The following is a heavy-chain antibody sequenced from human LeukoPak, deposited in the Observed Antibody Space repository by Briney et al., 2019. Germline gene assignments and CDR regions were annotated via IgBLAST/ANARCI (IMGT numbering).Heavy chain of an antibody. J-gene: IGHJ4*02. CDR2: INPNSGGT. V-gene: IGHV1-2*02. CDR1: GYTFTDYY. Sequence: GASVKVSCKTSGYTFTDYYIHWVRQAPGQGLEWMGWINPNSGGTNYAQKFQGRVTMTRDTSISTAHMELSRLRSDDTAVYYCARDLSAAALDYWGQGTLVTVSS. CDR3: ARDLSAAALDY. D-gene: IGHD6-13*01.